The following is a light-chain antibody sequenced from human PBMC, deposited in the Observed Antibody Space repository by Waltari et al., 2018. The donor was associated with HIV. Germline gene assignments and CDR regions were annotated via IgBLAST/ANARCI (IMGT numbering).Light chain of an antibody. J-gene: IGKJ4*01. V-gene: IGKV1-39*01. CDR3: QQSYGTPLT. Sequence: DIQMTQSASSLSASVGDRVTITCRANRSISTNLNWYQQQPGKAPKLLIYSASSLQSGVPSRFSGSGSGIDFTLTISSLQPEDFATYYCQQSYGTPLTFGGGTKVEIK. CDR2: SAS. CDR1: RSISTN.